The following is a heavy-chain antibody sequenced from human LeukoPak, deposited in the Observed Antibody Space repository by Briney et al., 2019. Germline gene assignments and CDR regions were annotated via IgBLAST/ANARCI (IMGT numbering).Heavy chain of an antibody. CDR2: IYSGGST. D-gene: IGHD6-13*01. Sequence: GGSLRLSCAASGFTVSSNYMSWVRQAPGMGLEWVSFIYSGGSTYYADSVKGRFTISRENSKNTLYLQMSSLRAADTAVYYCARDFGIAAAGLDYWGQGTLVTVSS. CDR3: ARDFGIAAAGLDY. V-gene: IGHV3-66*01. CDR1: GFTVSSNY. J-gene: IGHJ4*02.